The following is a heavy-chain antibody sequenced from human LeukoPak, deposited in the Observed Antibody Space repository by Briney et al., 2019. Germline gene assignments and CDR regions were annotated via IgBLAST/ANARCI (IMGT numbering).Heavy chain of an antibody. CDR2: IYYSGST. Sequence: SETLSLTCTVPGGSISSSSYYWGWIRQPPGKGLEWIGSIYYSGSTYYNPSLKSRVTISVDTSKNQFSLKLSSVTAADTAVYYCARQTKQLVRAGAFDIWGQGTMVTVSS. CDR1: GGSISSSSYY. J-gene: IGHJ3*02. CDR3: ARQTKQLVRAGAFDI. D-gene: IGHD6-13*01. V-gene: IGHV4-39*01.